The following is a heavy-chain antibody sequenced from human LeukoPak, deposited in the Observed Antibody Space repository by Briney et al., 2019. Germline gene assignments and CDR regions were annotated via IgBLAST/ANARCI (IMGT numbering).Heavy chain of an antibody. CDR1: GGTFSSYA. J-gene: IGHJ4*02. Sequence: GASAKVSCKASGGTFSSYAISWVRQAPGQGLEWMGGIIPIFGTANYAQKFQGRVTITADESTSTAYMELSSLRSEDTAVYYCARHGAAAVLLFDYWGQGTLVTVSS. D-gene: IGHD6-13*01. CDR2: IIPIFGTA. CDR3: ARHGAAAVLLFDY. V-gene: IGHV1-69*13.